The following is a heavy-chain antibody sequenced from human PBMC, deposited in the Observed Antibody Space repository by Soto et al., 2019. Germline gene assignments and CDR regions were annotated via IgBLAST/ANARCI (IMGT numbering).Heavy chain of an antibody. D-gene: IGHD6-6*01. J-gene: IGHJ5*02. CDR2: INPSGGST. CDR1: GYTLTSYY. CDR3: AGEVGRIAAPPRGWFDP. V-gene: IGHV1-46*01. Sequence: QVQLVQSGAEVKKPGASVKVSCKASGYTLTSYYMHWVRQAPGQGLEWMGIINPSGGSTSYAQKFQGRVTMTRDTSTSTVYMELSSLRSEDTAVYYCAGEVGRIAAPPRGWFDPWGQGTLVTVSS.